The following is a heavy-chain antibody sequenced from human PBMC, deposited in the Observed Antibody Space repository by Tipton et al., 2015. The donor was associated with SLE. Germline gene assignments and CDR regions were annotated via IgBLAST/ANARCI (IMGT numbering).Heavy chain of an antibody. D-gene: IGHD4-11*01. CDR1: GGSISSGSYY. V-gene: IGHV4-61*02. J-gene: IGHJ5*02. CDR2: IYTSGST. Sequence: TLSLTCTVSGGSISSGSYYWSWIRQPAGKGLEWIGRIYTSGSTNYNPSLKSRVTISVDTSKNQFSLKLSSVTAADPAVYYCARGDYSNYGWFDPWGQGTLVTVSS. CDR3: ARGDYSNYGWFDP.